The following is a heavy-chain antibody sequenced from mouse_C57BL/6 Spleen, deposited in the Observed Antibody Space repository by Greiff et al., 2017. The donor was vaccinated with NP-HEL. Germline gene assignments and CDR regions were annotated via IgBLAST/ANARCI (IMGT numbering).Heavy chain of an antibody. J-gene: IGHJ3*01. Sequence: QVHVKQSGPELVKPGASVKISCKASGYSFTSYYIHWVKQRPGQGLEWIGWIYPGSGNTKYNEKFKGKATLTADTSSSTAYMQLSSLTSEDSAVYYCARGGYHDYDRFAYWGQGTLVTVSA. CDR3: ARGGYHDYDRFAY. CDR1: GYSFTSYY. CDR2: IYPGSGNT. D-gene: IGHD2-4*01. V-gene: IGHV1-66*01.